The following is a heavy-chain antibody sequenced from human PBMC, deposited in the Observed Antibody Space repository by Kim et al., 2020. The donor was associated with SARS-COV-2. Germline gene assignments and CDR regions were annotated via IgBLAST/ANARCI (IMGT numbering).Heavy chain of an antibody. CDR2: IYYSGST. D-gene: IGHD2-2*01. J-gene: IGHJ5*02. V-gene: IGHV4-59*01. CDR3: ARDTGYCSSTSCYEWFDP. Sequence: SETLSLTCTVSGGSISSYYWSWIRQPPGKGLEWIGYIYYSGSTNYNPSLKSRVTISVDTSKNQFSLKLSSVTAADTAVYYCARDTGYCSSTSCYEWFDPWGQGTLVTVSS. CDR1: GGSISSYY.